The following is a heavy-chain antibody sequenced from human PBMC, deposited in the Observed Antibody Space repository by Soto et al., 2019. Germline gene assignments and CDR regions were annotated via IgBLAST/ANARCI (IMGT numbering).Heavy chain of an antibody. D-gene: IGHD2-2*01. J-gene: IGHJ6*02. CDR3: ARDSSTSNYYYYYGMDV. Sequence: PSETLSLTCTVSGGSISSGDYYWSWIRQPPGKGLEWIGYIYYSGSTYYNPSLKSRVTISVDTSKNQFSLKLSSVTAADTAVYYCARDSSTSNYYYYYGMDVWGQGTTVTSP. V-gene: IGHV4-30-4*01. CDR2: IYYSGST. CDR1: GGSISSGDYY.